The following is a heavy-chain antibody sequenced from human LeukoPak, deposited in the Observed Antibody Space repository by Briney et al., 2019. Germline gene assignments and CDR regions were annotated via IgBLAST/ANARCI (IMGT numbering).Heavy chain of an antibody. J-gene: IGHJ4*02. D-gene: IGHD3-22*01. V-gene: IGHV3-21*01. CDR3: ARAGDSSGYTPTRPSPFDY. CDR2: ISSSCSYI. CDR1: GFTFSSYS. Sequence: KSGGSLRLSCAASGFTFSSYSMNWVRQAPGKGLEWVSSISSSCSYIYYADSVKGRFTISRDNAKNSLYLQMNSLRAEDTAVYYCARAGDSSGYTPTRPSPFDYWGQGTLVTVSS.